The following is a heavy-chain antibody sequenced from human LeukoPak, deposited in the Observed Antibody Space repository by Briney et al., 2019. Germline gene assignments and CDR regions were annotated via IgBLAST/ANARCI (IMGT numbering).Heavy chain of an antibody. D-gene: IGHD6-13*01. CDR2: IYSGGST. CDR3: ARVVLEAAGHFDY. Sequence: GGSLRLSCAASGFTVSSNYMSWVRQAPGKGLEWVSVIYSGGSTYYADSVKGRFTISRDNSKNTLYLQMNSLRAEDTAVYYCARVVLEAAGHFDYWGQGTLVTVSS. J-gene: IGHJ4*02. CDR1: GFTVSSNY. V-gene: IGHV3-66*01.